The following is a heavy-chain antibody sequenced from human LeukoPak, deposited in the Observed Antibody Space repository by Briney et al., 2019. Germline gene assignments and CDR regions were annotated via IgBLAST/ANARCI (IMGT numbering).Heavy chain of an antibody. Sequence: SETLSLTCTVSGGSISGYYWIWIRQPPGKGLEWIGYIYYSGSTNYNPSLKSRVTISVDTSKNQFSLKLSSVTAADTAVYYCARHGTSGTNLNWFDPWGQGTLVTVSS. CDR3: ARHGTSGTNLNWFDP. J-gene: IGHJ5*02. D-gene: IGHD1-1*01. V-gene: IGHV4-59*01. CDR2: IYYSGST. CDR1: GGSISGYY.